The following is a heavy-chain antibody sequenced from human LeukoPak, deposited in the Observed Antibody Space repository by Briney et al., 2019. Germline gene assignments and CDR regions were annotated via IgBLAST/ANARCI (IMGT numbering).Heavy chain of an antibody. CDR3: AKAGVVNHYYYMDV. V-gene: IGHV3-23*01. CDR1: GFTFSSYA. CDR2: ISGSGGST. D-gene: IGHD4-23*01. Sequence: GGSLRLSCAASGFTFSSYAMSWVRQAPGKRLEWVSAISGSGGSTYYADSVKGRFTISRDNSKNTLYLQMNSLRAEDTAVYYCAKAGVVNHYYYMDVWGKGTTVTVSS. J-gene: IGHJ6*03.